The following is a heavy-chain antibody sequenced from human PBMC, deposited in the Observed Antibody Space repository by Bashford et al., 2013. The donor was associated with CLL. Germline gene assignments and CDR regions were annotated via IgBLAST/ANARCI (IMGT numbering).Heavy chain of an antibody. J-gene: IGHJ6*02. Sequence: SETLSLTCAVYGGSFSGHYWSWIRQPPGKGLEWIGEINHSGSTNYNPSLKSRVTISVDTSKNQFSLKLSSVTAADTAVYYCARGPMIVVVINPGEPYYYYYYGMDVWGQGTTVTVSS. V-gene: IGHV4-34*01. CDR1: GGSFSGHY. D-gene: IGHD3-22*01. CDR3: ARGPMIVVVINPGEPYYYYYYGMDV. CDR2: INHSGST.